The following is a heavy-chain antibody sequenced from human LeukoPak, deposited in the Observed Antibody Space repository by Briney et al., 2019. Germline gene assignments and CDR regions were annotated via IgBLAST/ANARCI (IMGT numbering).Heavy chain of an antibody. CDR2: ISSSGSTI. CDR3: ARDGPERITMVRGPPDY. D-gene: IGHD3-10*01. Sequence: GGSPRLSCAASGFTFSDYYMSWIRQAPGKGLEWVSYISSSGSTIYYADSVKGRFTISRDNAKNSLYLQMNSLRAEDTAVYYCARDGPERITMVRGPPDYWGQGTLVTVSS. CDR1: GFTFSDYY. J-gene: IGHJ4*02. V-gene: IGHV3-11*01.